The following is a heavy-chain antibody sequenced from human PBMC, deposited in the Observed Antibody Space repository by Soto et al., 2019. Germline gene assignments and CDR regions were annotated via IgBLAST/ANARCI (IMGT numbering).Heavy chain of an antibody. V-gene: IGHV4-59*01. D-gene: IGHD1-26*01. CDR2: VDDGGST. Sequence: SETLSVPCTLSASSMSTVFWDWLRQAPGKGPAGIGIVDDGGSTKYNPSLTSRLAISIDTSKCHLSLKLTSVTAADTAVYFCARGNSWELFHWGRVILVAVSS. CDR1: ASSMSTVF. CDR3: ARGNSWELFH. J-gene: IGHJ4*02.